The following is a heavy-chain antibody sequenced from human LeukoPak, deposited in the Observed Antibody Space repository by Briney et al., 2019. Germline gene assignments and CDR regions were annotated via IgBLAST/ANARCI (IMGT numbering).Heavy chain of an antibody. CDR2: IIPIFGTA. Sequence: ASVKVSCKASGGTFSSYAISWVRQAPGQGLEWMGGIIPIFGTANYAQKFQGRVTITADESTSTAYMELSSLRSEDTAVYYCARGLGEKGSGSYLRDYWGQGTLVTVSS. D-gene: IGHD3-10*01. CDR1: GGTFSSYA. V-gene: IGHV1-69*13. CDR3: ARGLGEKGSGSYLRDY. J-gene: IGHJ4*02.